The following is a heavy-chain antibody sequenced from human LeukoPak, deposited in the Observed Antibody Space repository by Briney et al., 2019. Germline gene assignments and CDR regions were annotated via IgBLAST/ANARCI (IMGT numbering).Heavy chain of an antibody. CDR1: GGTFSSYA. D-gene: IGHD2-15*01. V-gene: IGHV1-69*05. CDR2: IIPIFGTA. Sequence: SVKVSCKAPGGTFSSYAISWVRQAPGQGLEWMGGIIPIFGTANYAQKFQGRVTITTDESTSTAYMELSSLRSEDTAVYYCATGAANYYYYYMDVWGKGTTVTVSS. J-gene: IGHJ6*03. CDR3: ATGAANYYYYYMDV.